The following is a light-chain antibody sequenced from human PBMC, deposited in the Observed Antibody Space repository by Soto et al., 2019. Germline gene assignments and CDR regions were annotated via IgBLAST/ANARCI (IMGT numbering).Light chain of an antibody. Sequence: DIQMTQSPSTLSASVVYRVTITCRASQSISSYLNWYQQKPGKAPKLLISKASSLKSGVPSRFSGSGSGTEFTLTISSLQPDDFATYYCQHYNSYSEAFGQGTKVDIK. CDR1: QSISSY. CDR3: QHYNSYSEA. J-gene: IGKJ1*01. CDR2: KAS. V-gene: IGKV1-5*03.